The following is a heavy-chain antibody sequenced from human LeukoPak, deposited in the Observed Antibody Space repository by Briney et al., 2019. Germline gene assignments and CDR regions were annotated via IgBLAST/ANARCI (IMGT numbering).Heavy chain of an antibody. CDR3: ARDLGTYGGYYGMDV. CDR2: IYYSGST. CDR1: GGSISNFY. V-gene: IGHV4-59*01. J-gene: IGHJ6*02. D-gene: IGHD3-16*01. Sequence: SETLSLTCTVSGGSISNFYWSWIRQPPGKGLEWLGYIYYSGSTNYNPSLKSRVTISIDTSKNQFSLKLSSVPAADTAVYYCARDLGTYGGYYGMDVWGQGTTVTVSS.